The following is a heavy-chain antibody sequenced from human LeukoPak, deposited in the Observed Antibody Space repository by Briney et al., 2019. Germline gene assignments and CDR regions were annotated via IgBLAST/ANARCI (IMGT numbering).Heavy chain of an antibody. V-gene: IGHV5-10-1*01. CDR1: RYSFTSYW. J-gene: IGHJ4*02. D-gene: IGHD2-15*01. Sequence: GESLRISCKGSRYSFTSYWISWVRQMPGKGLEWMGRIDPSDSYTNYSPSFQGHVTISADKSISTAYLQWSSLKASDTAMYYCARLKACSGGSCYSFDYWGQGTLVTVSS. CDR2: IDPSDSYT. CDR3: ARLKACSGGSCYSFDY.